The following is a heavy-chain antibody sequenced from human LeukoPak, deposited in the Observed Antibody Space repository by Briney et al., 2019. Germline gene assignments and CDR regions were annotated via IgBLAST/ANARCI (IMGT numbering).Heavy chain of an antibody. V-gene: IGHV1-46*01. CDR2: NPXGGST. D-gene: IGHD3-22*01. CDR3: ARDTFINDYYDSSGYYHYFDY. J-gene: IGHJ4*02. Sequence: NPXGGSTSYAQKFQGRVTMTRDTSTSTVYMELSSLRSEDTAVYYCARDTFINDYYDSSGYYHYFDYWGQGTLVTVSS.